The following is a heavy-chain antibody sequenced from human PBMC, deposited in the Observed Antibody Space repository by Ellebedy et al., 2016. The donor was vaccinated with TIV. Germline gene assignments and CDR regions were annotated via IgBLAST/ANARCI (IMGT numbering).Heavy chain of an antibody. V-gene: IGHV4-4*07. J-gene: IGHJ5*02. CDR2: VYSTWSA. Sequence: MPSETLSLTCTVNDDSISGQYWSWIRLPAGRGPEWIGRVYSTWSANYNPSFGSRVTISVDTSKNQLSLRLTSVTVADTATYYCARMRSSRFDPWGQGVLVTVS. D-gene: IGHD6-6*01. CDR1: DDSISGQY. CDR3: ARMRSSRFDP.